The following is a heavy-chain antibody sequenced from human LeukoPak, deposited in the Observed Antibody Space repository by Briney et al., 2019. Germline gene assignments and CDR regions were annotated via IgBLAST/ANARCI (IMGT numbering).Heavy chain of an antibody. V-gene: IGHV5-51*01. J-gene: IGHJ4*02. Sequence: GESLKISCKGSGDRFTGYWIGWVRQMPGKGLGWVGIIYPGDSDTRYSPSFQGQVTISADKSISTAYLQWSSLKASDTAMYYCARHVDGIMTPLDYWGQGTLVTVSS. CDR1: GDRFTGYW. CDR3: ARHVDGIMTPLDY. D-gene: IGHD1-26*01. CDR2: IYPGDSDT.